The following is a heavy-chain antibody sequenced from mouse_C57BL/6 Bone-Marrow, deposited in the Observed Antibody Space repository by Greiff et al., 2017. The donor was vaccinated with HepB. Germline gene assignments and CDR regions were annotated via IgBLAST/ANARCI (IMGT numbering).Heavy chain of an antibody. CDR3: ARDREWFAY. J-gene: IGHJ3*01. V-gene: IGHV5-6*01. CDR1: GFTFSSYG. Sequence: EVQLKESGGDLVKPGGSLKLSCAASGFTFSSYGMSWVRQTPDKRLEWVATISSGGSYTYYPDSVKGRFTISRDNAKNTLYLQMSSLKSEDTAMYYCARDREWFAYWGQGTLVTVSA. CDR2: ISSGGSYT.